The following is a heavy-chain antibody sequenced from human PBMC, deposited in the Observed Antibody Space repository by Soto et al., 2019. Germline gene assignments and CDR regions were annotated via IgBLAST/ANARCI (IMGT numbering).Heavy chain of an antibody. J-gene: IGHJ6*03. CDR1: GYTFTNYG. V-gene: IGHV1-18*01. CDR2: ISTYNGNT. Sequence: QVQLVQSGAEVKQPGASVKVSSKASGYTFTNYGFTWVRQAPGQGLEWLGGISTYNGNTKYAQKVQGRLTMTTDTSTSTANMELTSLRSDDTALYYCARTTVTASYYYMDVWGKGSTVTVSS. CDR3: ARTTVTASYYYMDV. D-gene: IGHD4-17*01.